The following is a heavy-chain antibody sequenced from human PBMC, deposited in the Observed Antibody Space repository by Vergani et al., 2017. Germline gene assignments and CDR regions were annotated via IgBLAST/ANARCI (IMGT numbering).Heavy chain of an antibody. CDR3: TKGSVYYHDSAGHGYDPYTGFDL. Sequence: EVQLLESGGGLAQPGGSLRLSCAASGFTFRNYAMTWVRQAPGKGLEWVSIISDNGGTTYYADSVKGRFTISRDNAKNSLCLEMNSLRFEDTAVYFCTKGSVYYHDSAGHGYDPYTGFDLWGQGTLVTVSS. D-gene: IGHD5-12*01. CDR2: ISDNGGTT. CDR1: GFTFRNYA. V-gene: IGHV3-23*01. J-gene: IGHJ3*01.